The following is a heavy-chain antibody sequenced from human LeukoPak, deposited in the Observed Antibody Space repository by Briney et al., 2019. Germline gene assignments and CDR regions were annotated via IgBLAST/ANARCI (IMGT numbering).Heavy chain of an antibody. CDR1: GFTFSSYA. Sequence: GGSLRLSCAASGFTFSSYAMHWARQAPGKGLEWVSFISGSGIRTNYAGSVKGRFTISRDNSNNTLYLQLNSLRAEDTAIYYCAKDQRALRGAFDYWGQGTLVTVSS. CDR3: AKDQRALRGAFDY. D-gene: IGHD3-10*01. J-gene: IGHJ4*02. V-gene: IGHV3-23*01. CDR2: ISGSGIRT.